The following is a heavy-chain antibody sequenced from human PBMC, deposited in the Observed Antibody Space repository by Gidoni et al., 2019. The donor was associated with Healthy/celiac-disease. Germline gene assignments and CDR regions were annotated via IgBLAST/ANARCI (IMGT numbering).Heavy chain of an antibody. CDR2: IYYSGSS. Sequence: QVQLQESGPGLVKPSVTLSLTCTVSGGSVSSGSYYWSWIRQPPGKGLEWIGYIYYSGSSNYNPSLKSRVTISVDTSKNQFSLKLSSVTAADTAVYYCARGNGYSSGWYRYYYGMDVWGQGTTVTVSS. J-gene: IGHJ6*02. V-gene: IGHV4-61*01. D-gene: IGHD6-19*01. CDR1: GGSVSSGSYY. CDR3: ARGNGYSSGWYRYYYGMDV.